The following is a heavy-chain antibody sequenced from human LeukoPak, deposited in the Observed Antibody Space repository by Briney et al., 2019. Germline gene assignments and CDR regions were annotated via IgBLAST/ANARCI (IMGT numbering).Heavy chain of an antibody. D-gene: IGHD5-24*01. Sequence: ASVKVSCKASGYTFTGYYMHWVRQAPGQGLEGMGWINPNSGGTNYEQKFQGRVTMTRDTSIRTAYMELSRLRSDDTAVYYCASGGASDGYTNFDYWGQGTLVTVSS. CDR1: GYTFTGYY. CDR2: INPNSGGT. J-gene: IGHJ4*02. V-gene: IGHV1-2*02. CDR3: ASGGASDGYTNFDY.